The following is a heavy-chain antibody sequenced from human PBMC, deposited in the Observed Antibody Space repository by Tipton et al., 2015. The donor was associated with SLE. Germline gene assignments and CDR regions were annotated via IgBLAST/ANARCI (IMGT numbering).Heavy chain of an antibody. Sequence: TLSLTCTVSGGSFSGYYWSWIRQPPGKGLEWIGEINHGGSTNYNPSLKSRVTISVDTSKNQFSLKLSSVTAADTAVYYCARGGRYGYFDYWGQGTLVTVSS. V-gene: IGHV4-34*01. CDR3: ARGGRYGYFDY. D-gene: IGHD3-16*01. CDR2: INHGGST. J-gene: IGHJ4*02. CDR1: GGSFSGYY.